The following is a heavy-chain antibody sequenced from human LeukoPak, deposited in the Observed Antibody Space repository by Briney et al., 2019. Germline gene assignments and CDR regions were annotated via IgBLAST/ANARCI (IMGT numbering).Heavy chain of an antibody. D-gene: IGHD4-17*01. CDR2: IYSGGST. J-gene: IGHJ3*01. Sequence: PGGSLRLSCAASGFTVSSNYMSWVRQAPGKGLEWLSVIYSGGSTYHADSVKGRFTISRDNSKNTLYLQMNSLRADDTAVYYCARARGPGGDLAFDFWGQGTMVTVSS. CDR3: ARARGPGGDLAFDF. V-gene: IGHV3-66*01. CDR1: GFTVSSNY.